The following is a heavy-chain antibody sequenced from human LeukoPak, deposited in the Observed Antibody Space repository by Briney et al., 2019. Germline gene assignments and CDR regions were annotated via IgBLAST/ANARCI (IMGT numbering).Heavy chain of an antibody. Sequence: PSETLSLTCAVYGGSFSCYYWSWIRQPPGKGLEWIGEINHSGSTNYNPSLKSRVTISVDTSKNQFSLKLSSVTAADTAVYYCARSGVAVAGGNWVDPWGQGTLVTVSS. D-gene: IGHD6-19*01. CDR3: ARSGVAVAGGNWVDP. J-gene: IGHJ5*02. V-gene: IGHV4-34*01. CDR2: INHSGST. CDR1: GGSFSCYY.